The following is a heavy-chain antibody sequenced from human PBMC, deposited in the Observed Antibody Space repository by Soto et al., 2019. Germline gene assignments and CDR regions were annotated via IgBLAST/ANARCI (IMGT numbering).Heavy chain of an antibody. CDR3: ARGPILEYCSGGSCYAAS. J-gene: IGHJ1*01. CDR2: ISSNGGST. V-gene: IGHV3-64*01. D-gene: IGHD2-15*01. CDR1: GFTFSSYA. Sequence: GGSLRLGCAASGFTFSSYAMHWVRQAPGKGLEYVSAISSNGGSTYYVNSVKGRFTISRDNSKNTLYLQMGSLRAEDMAVYYCARGPILEYCSGGSCYAASRGQRTLVTVSS.